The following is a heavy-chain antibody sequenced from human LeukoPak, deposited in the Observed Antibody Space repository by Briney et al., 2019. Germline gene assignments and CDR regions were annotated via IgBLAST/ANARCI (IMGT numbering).Heavy chain of an antibody. CDR3: TRGGVDNNLLDF. D-gene: IGHD3-10*01. CDR2: VNPNSGDT. V-gene: IGHV1-18*01. J-gene: IGHJ4*02. Sequence: ASVKVSCKPSGYPFTASGLTWIRQAPGQGLEWMGWVNPNSGDTTYAQSLQGRVTMTTDASTSTAYMEPRSLRSDDTAVYYCTRGGVDNNLLDFWGQGTLVTVSS. CDR1: GYPFTASG.